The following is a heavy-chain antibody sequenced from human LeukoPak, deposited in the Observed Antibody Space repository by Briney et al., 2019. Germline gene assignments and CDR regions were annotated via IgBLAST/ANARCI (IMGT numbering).Heavy chain of an antibody. V-gene: IGHV4-61*02. CDR1: GGSISSGSYY. CDR2: IYTSGST. CDR3: ARDLGYFDTSGFRHNWFDP. J-gene: IGHJ5*02. D-gene: IGHD3-22*01. Sequence: SETLSLTCTVSGGSISSGSYYWSWIRQPAVKGLEWIGRIYTSGSTNYNPSLKSRVTISVDTSKNQFSLKLTSVTAADTAVYYCARDLGYFDTSGFRHNWFDPWGQGTLVTVSS.